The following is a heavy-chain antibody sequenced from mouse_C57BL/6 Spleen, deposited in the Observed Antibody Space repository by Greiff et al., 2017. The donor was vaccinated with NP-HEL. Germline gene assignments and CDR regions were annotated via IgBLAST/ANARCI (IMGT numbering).Heavy chain of an antibody. Sequence: QVQLQQPGAELVRPGSSVKLSCKASGYTFTSYWMHWVKQRPIQGLEWIGNIDPSDSETHYNQKFKDKATLTVDKSSSTAYMQLSSLTSEDSAVYYCARLHYGNYGYAMDYWGQGTSVTVSS. D-gene: IGHD2-1*01. CDR3: ARLHYGNYGYAMDY. CDR1: GYTFTSYW. V-gene: IGHV1-52*01. J-gene: IGHJ4*01. CDR2: IDPSDSET.